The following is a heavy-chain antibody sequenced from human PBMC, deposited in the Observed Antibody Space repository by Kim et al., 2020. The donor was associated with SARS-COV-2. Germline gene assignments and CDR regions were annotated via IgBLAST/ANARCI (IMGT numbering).Heavy chain of an antibody. Sequence: NYNPSLKSRVTISVDTSKNQFSLKLSSVTAADTAVYYCAREVVITTALDYWGQGTLVTVSS. D-gene: IGHD3-22*01. CDR3: AREVVITTALDY. V-gene: IGHV4-34*01. J-gene: IGHJ4*02.